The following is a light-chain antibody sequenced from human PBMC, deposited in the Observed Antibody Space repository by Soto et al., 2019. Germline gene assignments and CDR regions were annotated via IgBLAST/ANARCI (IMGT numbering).Light chain of an antibody. J-gene: IGKJ2*01. CDR2: GAS. CDR1: DSVTSSH. Sequence: IVLTQSPDTLSLSPGERVTLSCRASDSVTSSHVAWYRQKPGQPPTLLIYGASSRAAGVADRFSGDGSGKAFPLIISRLEPEDFAVYFCQQYGNSPLTFGRGTKVEMK. V-gene: IGKV3-20*01. CDR3: QQYGNSPLT.